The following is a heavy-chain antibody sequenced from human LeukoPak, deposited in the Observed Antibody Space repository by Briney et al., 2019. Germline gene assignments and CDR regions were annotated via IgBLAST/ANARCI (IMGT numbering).Heavy chain of an antibody. CDR3: ARGPGAVATDWYFDL. Sequence: SETLSLSCTVSDGSITSSYWSWIRQPPGKGLEWIGYIYCCGSTGYGGSTNYNPSLKSRVTISVDSTKNQFSLKLSSVTASDTAIYYFARGPGAVATDWYFDLWGRGTLVTVSS. J-gene: IGHJ2*01. D-gene: IGHD6-19*01. CDR2: IYCCGSTGYGGST. V-gene: IGHV4-59*01. CDR1: DGSITSSY.